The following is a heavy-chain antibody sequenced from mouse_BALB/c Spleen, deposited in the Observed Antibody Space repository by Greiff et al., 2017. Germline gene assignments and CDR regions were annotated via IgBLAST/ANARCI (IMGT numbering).Heavy chain of an antibody. V-gene: IGHV5-6-5*01. CDR2: ISSGGST. CDR1: GFTFSSYA. J-gene: IGHJ2*01. CDR3: ARERAYYYGSCYVFFDY. Sequence: EVQVVESGGGLVKPGGSLKLSCAASGFTFSSYAMSWVRQTPEKRLEWVASISSGGSTYYPDSVKGRFTISRDNARNILYLQMSSLRSEDTAMYYCARERAYYYGSCYVFFDYWGQGTTLTVSS. D-gene: IGHD1-1*01.